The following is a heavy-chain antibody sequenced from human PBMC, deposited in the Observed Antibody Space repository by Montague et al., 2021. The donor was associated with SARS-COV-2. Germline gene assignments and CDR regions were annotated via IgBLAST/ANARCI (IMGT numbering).Heavy chain of an antibody. D-gene: IGHD3-10*01. Sequence: FLRLSCAASGFTFSSYSMNWVRQAPGKGLEWVSSISSSSSYIYYADSVKGRFTISRDNAKNSLYLQMNSLRAEDTAVYYCARDPLDYGLWSSGSYYNAYYYYGMDVWGQGTTVTVSS. CDR2: ISSSSSYI. J-gene: IGHJ6*02. CDR1: GFTFSSYS. CDR3: ARDPLDYGLWSSGSYYNAYYYYGMDV. V-gene: IGHV3-21*01.